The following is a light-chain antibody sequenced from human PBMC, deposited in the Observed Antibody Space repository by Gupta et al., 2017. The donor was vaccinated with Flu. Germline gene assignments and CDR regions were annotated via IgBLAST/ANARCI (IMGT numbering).Light chain of an antibody. CDR1: QSISSW. CDR3: QQYNSYSPWT. Sequence: DIQMTQSPSTLSASVGDRVTITCRASQSISSWLAWYQQKPGKAPKPLIYKASSLESGVPSRFSGRGAGKEVTLTISSRQPDDFATYYCQQYNSYSPWTFGQGTKVEIK. V-gene: IGKV1-5*03. CDR2: KAS. J-gene: IGKJ1*01.